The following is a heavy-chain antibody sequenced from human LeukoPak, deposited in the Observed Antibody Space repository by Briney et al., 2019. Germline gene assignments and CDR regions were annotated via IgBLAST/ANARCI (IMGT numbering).Heavy chain of an antibody. V-gene: IGHV3-13*01. CDR3: AREETANGDLDYLDF. Sequence: PGGSLRLSCAASGFTFSNYDMHWVRHATGKGLEWVSGIGTAGDIYYPGSVKGRFTISRENAKNSLYLQMNSLRAEDTAVYYCAREETANGDLDYLDFWGQGTLVTVSS. D-gene: IGHD4-17*01. J-gene: IGHJ4*02. CDR2: IGTAGDI. CDR1: GFTFSNYD.